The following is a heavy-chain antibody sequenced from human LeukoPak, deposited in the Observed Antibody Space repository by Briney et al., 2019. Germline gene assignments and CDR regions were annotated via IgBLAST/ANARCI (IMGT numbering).Heavy chain of an antibody. CDR1: GFTFSNAW. CDR2: ISSKGDHT. V-gene: IGHV3-11*05. CDR3: ARGSFSGFPAVNVTGVQGAFDI. D-gene: IGHD2-21*02. Sequence: PGGSLRLSCAASGFTFSNAWLSWVRQAPGKGLEWLSSISSKGDHTNYADSVKGRFTISRDNGKKSLFLHMNNLRAEDTAVYFCARGSFSGFPAVNVTGVQGAFDIWGQGTVVSVSS. J-gene: IGHJ3*02.